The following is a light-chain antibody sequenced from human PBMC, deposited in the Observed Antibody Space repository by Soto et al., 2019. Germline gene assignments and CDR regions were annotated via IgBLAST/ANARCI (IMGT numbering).Light chain of an antibody. CDR1: SSDVGGYNF. J-gene: IGLJ3*02. V-gene: IGLV2-14*01. CDR3: SSYRSSSTWV. CDR2: DVS. Sequence: QSALTQPASVSGSPGQSITISCTGTSSDVGGYNFVSWYQQHPGKAPKLMIYDVSNRPSGVSNRFSGSKSGNTASLTISGLQAEHEADYYCSSYRSSSTWVFGGGTKVTVL.